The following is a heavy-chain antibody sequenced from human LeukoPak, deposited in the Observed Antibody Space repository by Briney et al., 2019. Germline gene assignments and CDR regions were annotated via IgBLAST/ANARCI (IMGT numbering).Heavy chain of an antibody. J-gene: IGHJ4*02. CDR2: ISGNGGST. D-gene: IGHD2-21*02. Sequence: PGGFLILSCAASGFTFSSYAMSWVRQAPGKGLEWVSAISGNGGSTYDAESVKGRFTISRDNSKNTLYLQMNSLRAEDTAVYYCAKDQGAYCGGDCYSAPDYWGQGTLVTVSS. V-gene: IGHV3-23*01. CDR1: GFTFSSYA. CDR3: AKDQGAYCGGDCYSAPDY.